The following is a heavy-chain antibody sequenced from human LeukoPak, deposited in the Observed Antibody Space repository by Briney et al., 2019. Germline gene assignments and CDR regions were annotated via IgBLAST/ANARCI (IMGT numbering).Heavy chain of an antibody. CDR1: GGSFSGYY. CDR3: ARGGIVVVTAIKHAYDI. Sequence: TSETLSLTCAVYGGSFSGYYWSWIRQPPGKGLEWIGEINHSGSTNYNPSLKSRVTISVDTSKNQFSLKLSSVTAADTAVYYCARGGIVVVTAIKHAYDIWGQGTMVTVSS. J-gene: IGHJ3*02. CDR2: INHSGST. V-gene: IGHV4-34*01. D-gene: IGHD2-21*02.